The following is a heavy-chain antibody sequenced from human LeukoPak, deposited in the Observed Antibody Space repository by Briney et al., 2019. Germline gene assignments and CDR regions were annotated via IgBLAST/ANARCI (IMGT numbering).Heavy chain of an antibody. CDR3: ARALPDGRAEYFQH. Sequence: GGSLRLSCAASGFTFSSYSMNWVRQAPGKGLEWVSSISSSSSYIYYADSVKGRFTISRDNAKNSLHLQMNSLRAEDTAVYYCARALPDGRAEYFQHWGQGTLVTVSS. J-gene: IGHJ1*01. D-gene: IGHD1-14*01. CDR1: GFTFSSYS. V-gene: IGHV3-21*01. CDR2: ISSSSSYI.